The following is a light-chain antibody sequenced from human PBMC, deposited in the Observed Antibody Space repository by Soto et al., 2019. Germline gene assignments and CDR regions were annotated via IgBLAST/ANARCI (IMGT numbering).Light chain of an antibody. CDR2: DVS. V-gene: IGLV2-11*01. J-gene: IGLJ3*02. CDR1: SSDVGAYNY. CDR3: CSYAGSYPWV. Sequence: QSALTQPRSVSGSPGQSVTISCTGTSSDVGAYNYVSWYQQHPGKAPKLMIYDVSKRPSGVPDRFSGSKSGNTASLTISGLQAEDEADYYCCSYAGSYPWVFGGGTQLTVL.